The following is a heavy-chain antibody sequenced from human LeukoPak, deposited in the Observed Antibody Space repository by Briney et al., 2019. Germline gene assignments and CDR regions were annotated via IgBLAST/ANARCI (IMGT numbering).Heavy chain of an antibody. D-gene: IGHD2-2*01. CDR3: ASTGYCSSTSCYLSWFDP. Sequence: GASVKVSCKASGYTFTSYAMHWVRQAPGQSLEWMGWINAGNGNTKYSQKFQGRATITRDTSASTAYMELSSLRSEDTAVYYCASTGYCSSTSCYLSWFDPWGQGTLVTVSS. CDR1: GYTFTSYA. CDR2: INAGNGNT. J-gene: IGHJ5*02. V-gene: IGHV1-3*01.